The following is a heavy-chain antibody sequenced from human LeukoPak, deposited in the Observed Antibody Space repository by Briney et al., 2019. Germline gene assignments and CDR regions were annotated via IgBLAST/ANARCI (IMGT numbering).Heavy chain of an antibody. CDR1: GFTFDDYA. Sequence: SLRLSCAASGFTFDDYAMHWVRQAPGKGLEWVSGISWNSGSIGYADSVKGRFTISRDNSKNTLYLQMNSLRAEDTAVYYCITPDYWGQGTLVTVSS. D-gene: IGHD3-16*01. CDR2: ISWNSGSI. V-gene: IGHV3-9*01. J-gene: IGHJ4*02. CDR3: ITPDY.